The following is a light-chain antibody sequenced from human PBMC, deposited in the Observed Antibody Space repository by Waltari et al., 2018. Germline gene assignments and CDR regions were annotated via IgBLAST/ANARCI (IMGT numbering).Light chain of an antibody. J-gene: IGKJ2*01. Sequence: DIVMTQSPLSLPVTPGEPASISCRSSQSLLHSNGYNYLDWYLQKPGQSPQLLIYLGSXRASGXXXXFXXSGSXTXFXLKISXVEAXXVGVYYCIQALQTPYTFGQGTKLEIK. CDR3: IQALQTPYT. CDR1: QSLLHSNGYNY. V-gene: IGKV2-28*01. CDR2: LGS.